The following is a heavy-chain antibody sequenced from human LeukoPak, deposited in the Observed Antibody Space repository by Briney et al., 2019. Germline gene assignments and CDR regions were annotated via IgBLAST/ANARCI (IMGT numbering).Heavy chain of an antibody. Sequence: PGGSLRLSCAASGFTFSTYTMNWVRQAPGKGLEWVSFISSSSSYMYYADSVKGRFTISRDNTKKSLYLQMNSLRAEDTAVYYCARDFSVYDYNFDYWGQGTLVTVSS. CDR1: GFTFSTYT. J-gene: IGHJ4*02. CDR3: ARDFSVYDYNFDY. V-gene: IGHV3-21*01. D-gene: IGHD5/OR15-5a*01. CDR2: ISSSSSYM.